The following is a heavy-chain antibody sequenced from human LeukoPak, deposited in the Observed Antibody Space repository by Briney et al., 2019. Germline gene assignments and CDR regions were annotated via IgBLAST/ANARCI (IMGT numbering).Heavy chain of an antibody. CDR2: IHINGDT. CDR1: EFTVSSNY. Sequence: GGSLRLSCVASEFTVSSNYMSWVRQAPGKGLEWVSIIHINGDTHYADSVKGRFTISRDNSKNTLYLQMNSLRSEDTAVYYCARDGLGSSGPVAFDIWGQGTMVTVSS. D-gene: IGHD3-22*01. CDR3: ARDGLGSSGPVAFDI. V-gene: IGHV3-66*01. J-gene: IGHJ3*02.